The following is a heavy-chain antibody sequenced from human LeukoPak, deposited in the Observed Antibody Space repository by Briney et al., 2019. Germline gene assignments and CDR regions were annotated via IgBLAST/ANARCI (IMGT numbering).Heavy chain of an antibody. V-gene: IGHV5-51*01. Sequence: GASLKISCKGSGYSFTSYWIGWVRQMPGKALEWMGIIYPGDSDTRYSPSFQGQVTISADKSISTAYLQWSSLKASDTAMYYCARAAYCGANCYSVGWFDSWGQGTLVTVSS. CDR1: GYSFTSYW. CDR3: ARAAYCGANCYSVGWFDS. CDR2: IYPGDSDT. D-gene: IGHD2-21*02. J-gene: IGHJ5*01.